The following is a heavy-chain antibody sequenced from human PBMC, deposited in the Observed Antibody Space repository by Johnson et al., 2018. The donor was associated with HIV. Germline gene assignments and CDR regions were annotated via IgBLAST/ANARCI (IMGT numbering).Heavy chain of an antibody. J-gene: IGHJ3*02. V-gene: IGHV3-15*01. CDR2: VKSKTDGGTT. Sequence: MQLVESGGGVVRPGGSLRLSCAASGFTFDNYGMSWVRQAPGKGLEWVGRVKSKTDGGTTDYAAPVKGRFTISRDASKNTLYLQMNSLKTEDTAVYYCTTGLYWNDAFDIWGQGTMVTVSS. D-gene: IGHD1-1*01. CDR3: TTGLYWNDAFDI. CDR1: GFTFDNYG.